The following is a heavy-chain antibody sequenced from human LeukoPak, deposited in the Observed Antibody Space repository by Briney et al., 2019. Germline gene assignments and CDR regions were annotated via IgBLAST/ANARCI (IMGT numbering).Heavy chain of an antibody. CDR1: GFTFRSYG. CDR3: AEAMAVGGYGSGSYFDY. D-gene: IGHD3-10*01. V-gene: IGHV3-30*02. Sequence: GGSLRLFCAASGFTFRSYGMHWVRHAPGKGLEWVAFIRYDGTNKYYADSVKGRFTISRDNSKNTLYLQMNSLRAEDTAVSYCAEAMAVGGYGSGSYFDYWGQGTLVTVSS. J-gene: IGHJ4*02. CDR2: IRYDGTNK.